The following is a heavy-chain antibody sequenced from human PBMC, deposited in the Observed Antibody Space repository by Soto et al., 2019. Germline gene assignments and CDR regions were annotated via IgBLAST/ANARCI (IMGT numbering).Heavy chain of an antibody. CDR3: TRGGDAYKNGH. J-gene: IGHJ4*02. CDR2: IHYSGST. CDR1: GGSISSYY. V-gene: IGHV4-59*01. D-gene: IGHD2-21*01. Sequence: PSETLSLTCTVSGGSISSYYGSWIRQPPGKGLEWIGFIHYSGSTNYNPSLKSRVTMSVDTSKNQFSLKLTSVNAADTAVYYCTRGGDAYKNGHWGQGTLVTVSS.